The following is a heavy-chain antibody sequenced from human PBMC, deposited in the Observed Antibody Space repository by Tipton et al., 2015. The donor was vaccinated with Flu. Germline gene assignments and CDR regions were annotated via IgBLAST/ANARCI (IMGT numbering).Heavy chain of an antibody. CDR1: GYTFTSYY. J-gene: IGHJ6*02. CDR3: ARDYVVVVAATHYYGMDV. V-gene: IGHV1-46*01. D-gene: IGHD2-15*01. Sequence: QLVQSGAEVKKPGASVRVSCKASGYTFTSYYMHWVRQAPGQGLEWMGIINPSGGSTSYAQKFQGRVTMTRDTSTSTVYMELSSLRSEDTAVYYCARDYVVVVAATHYYGMDVWGQGTTVTVSS. CDR2: INPSGGST.